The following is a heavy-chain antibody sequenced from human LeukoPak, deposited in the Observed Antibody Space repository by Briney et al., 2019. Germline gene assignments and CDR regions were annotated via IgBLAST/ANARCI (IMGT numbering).Heavy chain of an antibody. V-gene: IGHV3-73*01. Sequence: GGSLRLSCAASGFTFSGSAMHWVRQASGKGLEWIGRIRTKVNSYATAYSASVKGRFTISRDDSKNTAYLQMNSLRVEDTAVYYCARDLTASGWSDSWGQGTLVTVSS. CDR1: GFTFSGSA. CDR3: ARDLTASGWSDS. D-gene: IGHD6-19*01. CDR2: IRTKVNSYAT. J-gene: IGHJ5*01.